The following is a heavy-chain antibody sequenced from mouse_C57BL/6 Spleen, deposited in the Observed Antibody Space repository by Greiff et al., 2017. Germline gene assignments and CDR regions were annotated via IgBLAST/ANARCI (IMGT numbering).Heavy chain of an antibody. J-gene: IGHJ4*01. D-gene: IGHD2-2*01. CDR3: ARSEDGYAYYAMDY. Sequence: EVKLMESGAELVKPGASVKLSCTASGFNIKDYYMHWVKQRTEQGLEWIGRIDPEDGETKYAPKFQGKATITADTSSNTAYLQLSSLTSEDTAVXYCARSEDGYAYYAMDYWGQGTSVTVSS. V-gene: IGHV14-2*01. CDR2: IDPEDGET. CDR1: GFNIKDYY.